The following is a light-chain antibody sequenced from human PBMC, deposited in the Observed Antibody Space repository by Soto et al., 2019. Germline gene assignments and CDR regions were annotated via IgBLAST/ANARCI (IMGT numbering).Light chain of an antibody. Sequence: QSALTQPASVSGSPGQSITISCTGTSSDVGRYKLVSWYQQHPGKAPKLMISDVTNRPSGVSNRFSGSKPGNTASLTISGLQAEDEAEYYCSSYTTGTTLIVGGGTELTVL. CDR2: DVT. V-gene: IGLV2-14*03. CDR3: SSYTTGTTLI. J-gene: IGLJ2*01. CDR1: SSDVGRYKL.